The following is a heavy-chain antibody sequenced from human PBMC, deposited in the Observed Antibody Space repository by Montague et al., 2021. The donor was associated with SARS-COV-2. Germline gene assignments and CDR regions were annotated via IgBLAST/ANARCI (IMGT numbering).Heavy chain of an antibody. J-gene: IGHJ6*02. CDR3: ARGGHYSNYWYGMDV. CDR2: IYSGGST. D-gene: IGHD4-11*01. Sequence: SLRLSCAASGFTVSSNYMSWVRQAPGKGLEWVSVIYSGGSTYYADSVKGRFTISRDNSKNTLYPQMNSLRAEDTAVYYCARGGHYSNYWYGMDVWGQGTTVTVSS. V-gene: IGHV3-66*02. CDR1: GFTVSSNY.